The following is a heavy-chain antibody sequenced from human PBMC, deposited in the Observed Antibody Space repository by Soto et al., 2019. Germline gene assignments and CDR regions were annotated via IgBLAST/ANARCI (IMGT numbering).Heavy chain of an antibody. CDR3: ARAAARYCSGGSCYSGSHY. D-gene: IGHD2-15*01. CDR1: GGSISSGGYY. Sequence: SETLSLTCTVSGGSISSGGYYWSWIRQPPGKGLEWIGEINHSGSTNYNPSLKSRVTISVDTSKNQFSLKLSSVTAADTAVYYCARAAARYCSGGSCYSGSHYCGQAILVTVS. J-gene: IGHJ4*02. V-gene: IGHV4-39*07. CDR2: INHSGST.